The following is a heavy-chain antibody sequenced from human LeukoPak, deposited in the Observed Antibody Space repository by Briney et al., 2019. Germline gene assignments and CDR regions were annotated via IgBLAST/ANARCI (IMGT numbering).Heavy chain of an antibody. J-gene: IGHJ4*02. Sequence: PSETLSLTCTVSGGSISSYYWSWIRQPPGKGLEWIGYIYYSGSTNYNPSLKSRVTISVDTSKNQFSLKLSSVTAADTAVYYCAREGLGSRWMGATGVLGIFDYWGQGTLVTVSS. CDR2: IYYSGST. V-gene: IGHV4-59*01. CDR1: GGSISSYY. D-gene: IGHD1-26*01. CDR3: AREGLGSRWMGATGVLGIFDY.